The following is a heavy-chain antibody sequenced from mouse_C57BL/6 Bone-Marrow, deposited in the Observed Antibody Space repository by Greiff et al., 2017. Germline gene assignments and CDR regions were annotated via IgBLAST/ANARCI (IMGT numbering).Heavy chain of an antibody. CDR1: GFTFSSYA. CDR2: ISDGGSYT. V-gene: IGHV5-4*01. D-gene: IGHD2-4*01. CDR3: ARENDYAWFAY. J-gene: IGHJ3*01. Sequence: EVMLVESGGGLVKPGGSLKLSCAASGFTFSSYAMSWVRQTPEKRLEWVATISDGGSYTYYPDNVKGRFTISRDNAKNNRYLQMSHLKSEDTAMYYCARENDYAWFAYWGQGTLVTVSA.